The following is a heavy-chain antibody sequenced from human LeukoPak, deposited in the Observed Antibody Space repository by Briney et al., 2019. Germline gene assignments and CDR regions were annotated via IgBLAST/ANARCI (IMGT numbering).Heavy chain of an antibody. Sequence: GGSLRLSCAASGFTFSSYSMNWVRQAPGKGLEWVSSISSSSSYIYYADSVKGRFTISRDNAKNSLYLQMNSLRAEDTAVYYCAREPEGALSPYYYGMDVWGQGTTVTVSS. CDR1: GFTFSSYS. CDR3: AREPEGALSPYYYGMDV. D-gene: IGHD3-9*01. J-gene: IGHJ6*02. CDR2: ISSSSSYI. V-gene: IGHV3-21*01.